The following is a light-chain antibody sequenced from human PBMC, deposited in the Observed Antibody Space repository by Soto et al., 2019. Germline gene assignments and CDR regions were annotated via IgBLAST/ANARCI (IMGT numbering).Light chain of an antibody. CDR3: QTWGTGIVV. J-gene: IGLJ2*01. Sequence: QSVLTQSPSASASLGASVKLTCTLSSGHSTYAIAWLQQQPEKGPRSLMKLNSDGSHSKGDGIPDRFSGSSSGAERYLTISSLQSEDEADYYCQTWGTGIVVFGGGTQLTVL. CDR2: LNSDGSH. V-gene: IGLV4-69*01. CDR1: SGHSTYA.